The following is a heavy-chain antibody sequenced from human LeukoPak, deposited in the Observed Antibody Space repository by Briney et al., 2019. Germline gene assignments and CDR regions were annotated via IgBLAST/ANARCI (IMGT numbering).Heavy chain of an antibody. D-gene: IGHD3-22*01. CDR2: IYYSGST. CDR1: GGSISSTSYY. V-gene: IGHV4-39*01. Sequence: SETLSLTCAVSGGSISSTSYYWAWIRQPPGKGLEWIGTIYYSGSTYHNPSLKSRVTMSVDTSRNQFSLKLSSVDAADTAVYYCAKAGVRYFDSSGLYAFDFWGQGTTVTVTS. J-gene: IGHJ3*01. CDR3: AKAGVRYFDSSGLYAFDF.